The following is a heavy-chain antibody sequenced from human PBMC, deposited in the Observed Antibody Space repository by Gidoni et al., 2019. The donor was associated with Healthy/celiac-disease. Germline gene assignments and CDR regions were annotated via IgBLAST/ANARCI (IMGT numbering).Heavy chain of an antibody. J-gene: IGHJ5*02. Sequence: QVQLQESGPGLVKPSATLSLTRTASGGSTSSYYCRWIRQPAGKGLEWIGRIYTSGSTNYHPPLKSRVTMSVDTSKNQFSLKLSSVTAADTAVYYCARDLIVVVPAAIEHWFDPWGQGTLVTVSS. V-gene: IGHV4-4*07. CDR3: ARDLIVVVPAAIEHWFDP. CDR2: IYTSGST. CDR1: GGSTSSYY. D-gene: IGHD2-2*02.